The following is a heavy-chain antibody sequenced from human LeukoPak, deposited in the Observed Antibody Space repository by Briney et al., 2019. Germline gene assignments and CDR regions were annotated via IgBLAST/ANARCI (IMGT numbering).Heavy chain of an antibody. CDR2: INPSVGST. J-gene: IGHJ4*02. V-gene: IGHV1-46*01. CDR3: AAPGASGFVGNFWSGPLDF. Sequence: ASVKVSCRASGYTFTSHYMHWVRQAPGQGLECMGVINPSVGSTSYPQKFQGRVTMSRDTSTSTVYMELSSLKSEDTAVYYCAAPGASGFVGNFWSGPLDFWGRGALVTVSS. CDR1: GYTFTSHY. D-gene: IGHD3-3*01.